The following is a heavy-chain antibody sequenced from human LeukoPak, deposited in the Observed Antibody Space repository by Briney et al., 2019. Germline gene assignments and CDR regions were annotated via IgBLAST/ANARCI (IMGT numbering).Heavy chain of an antibody. D-gene: IGHD3-9*01. CDR3: ARDTYDILTGYYKWAFDI. Sequence: GGSLRLSCAASGFTFNTYEMDWVRQAPGKGLEWVSSISSSSSYIYYADSVKGRFTISRDNAKNSLYLQMNSLRAEDTAVYYCARDTYDILTGYYKWAFDIWGQGTMVTVSS. CDR2: ISSSSSYI. CDR1: GFTFNTYE. V-gene: IGHV3-21*06. J-gene: IGHJ3*02.